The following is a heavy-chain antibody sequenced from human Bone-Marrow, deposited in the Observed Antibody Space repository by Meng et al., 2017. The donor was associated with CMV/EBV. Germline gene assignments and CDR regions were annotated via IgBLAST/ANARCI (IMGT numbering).Heavy chain of an antibody. CDR2: IGTAGDT. V-gene: IGHV3-13*01. CDR1: GFTFSSYD. CDR3: ANVLAPEDNNWKAWYFDY. Sequence: GGSRRLACAASGFTFSSYDMHWVRQATGKGREWVSAIGTAGDTYYPGSVKGRFTISRENAKNTLYLQMNSLRAEDTAVYYCANVLAPEDNNWKAWYFDYWGQGTLVTVSS. J-gene: IGHJ4*03. D-gene: IGHD1-20*01.